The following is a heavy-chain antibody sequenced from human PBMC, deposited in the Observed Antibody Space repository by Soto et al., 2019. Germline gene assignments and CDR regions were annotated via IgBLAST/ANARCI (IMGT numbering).Heavy chain of an antibody. CDR1: GFTSSSYG. Sequence: PGGSLRLSCAASGFTSSSYGMHWVRQAPRKGLEWVAVIWYDGSNKYYADSVEGRFTISRDNSKNTPYLQMNSLRAEDTAVYYCARDLQDPYDSSGYPFDYWGQGTLVTVSS. CDR3: ARDLQDPYDSSGYPFDY. V-gene: IGHV3-33*01. CDR2: IWYDGSNK. D-gene: IGHD3-22*01. J-gene: IGHJ4*02.